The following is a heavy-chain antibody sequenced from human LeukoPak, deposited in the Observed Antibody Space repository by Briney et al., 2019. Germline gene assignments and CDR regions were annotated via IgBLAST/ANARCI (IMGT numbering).Heavy chain of an antibody. Sequence: SETLSLTCTVSGGSISSYYWSWIRQPPGKGLEWIGYIYYSGSTNYNPSLKSRVTISVDTSKNQFSLKLSSVTAADTAVYFCARLGGSADHWGQGTLVTVSS. CDR3: ARLGGSADH. CDR2: IYYSGST. V-gene: IGHV4-59*01. J-gene: IGHJ4*02. CDR1: GGSISSYY. D-gene: IGHD4-23*01.